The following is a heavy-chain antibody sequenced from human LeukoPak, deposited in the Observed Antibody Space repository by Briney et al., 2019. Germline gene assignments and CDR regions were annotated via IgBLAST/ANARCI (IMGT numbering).Heavy chain of an antibody. Sequence: GASVTVSCKASGYTFISHWMHWVRQAPGHGLEWMGIINPNGGSTVYAQKFQGRVTLTRDMSSSTLYMELRSLRSEDTAVYYCARDTSSSASWWFDPWGQGTLVTVSS. J-gene: IGHJ5*02. V-gene: IGHV1-46*01. D-gene: IGHD6-6*01. CDR2: INPNGGST. CDR1: GYTFISHW. CDR3: ARDTSSSASWWFDP.